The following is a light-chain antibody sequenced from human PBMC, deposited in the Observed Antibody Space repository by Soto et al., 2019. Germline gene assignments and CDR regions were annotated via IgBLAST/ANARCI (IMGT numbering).Light chain of an antibody. J-gene: IGLJ1*01. CDR3: CLYAVTFYV. CDR1: SSDVGTYDF. V-gene: IGLV2-11*01. CDR2: DVS. Sequence: QSALTQPRSVSGSPGQSVTISCTGPSSDVGTYDFVSWYQQHPGKAPRLMIFDVSERPSGVPDRFSGSKSGNTASLTISGLQAEDEADYYCCLYAVTFYVFGTGTKLTVL.